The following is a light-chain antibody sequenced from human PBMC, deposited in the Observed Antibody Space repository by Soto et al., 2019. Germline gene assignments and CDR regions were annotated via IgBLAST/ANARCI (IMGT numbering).Light chain of an antibody. V-gene: IGKV3-20*01. J-gene: IGKJ1*01. CDR2: GAS. Sequence: EIVLTQSPGTLSLSPGERVTLSCRASQSLDSKYLVWYQQKPGQSPRLLIYGASRRATGIPDRFSGSGSGTDFTLTISRLEAEDFAVYFCHHYVNSVWMFGQGTKVEV. CDR1: QSLDSKY. CDR3: HHYVNSVWM.